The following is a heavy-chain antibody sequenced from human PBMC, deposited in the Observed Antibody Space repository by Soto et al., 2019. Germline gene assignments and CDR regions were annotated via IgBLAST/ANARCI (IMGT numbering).Heavy chain of an antibody. J-gene: IGHJ6*02. Sequence: QVQLEQSGAEVNKPGPSLKVSCKATGGTFNKYAISWVRQAPGQGLEWMAGIIPVYGTPNYAQRFQDRVTIIADESTTTAYMEVNSLTSEDTAIYYCSIVTAYGMDVWGPGTTVIVSS. CDR1: GGTFNKYA. CDR2: IIPVYGTP. D-gene: IGHD2-15*01. V-gene: IGHV1-69*01. CDR3: SIVTAYGMDV.